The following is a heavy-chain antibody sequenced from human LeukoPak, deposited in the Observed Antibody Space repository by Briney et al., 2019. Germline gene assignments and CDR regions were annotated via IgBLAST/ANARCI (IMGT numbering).Heavy chain of an antibody. J-gene: IGHJ4*02. D-gene: IGHD3-22*01. CDR3: ARGSWGYYDSSGYYV. CDR2: INHSGST. V-gene: IGHV4-34*01. CDR1: GGSFSGYY. Sequence: SSETLSLTCAVYGGSFSGYYWSWIRQPPGKGLEWIGEINHSGSTNYNPSLKSRVTISVDTSKNQFSLKLSSVTAADTAVYYCARGSWGYYDSSGYYVWGQGTLVTVSS.